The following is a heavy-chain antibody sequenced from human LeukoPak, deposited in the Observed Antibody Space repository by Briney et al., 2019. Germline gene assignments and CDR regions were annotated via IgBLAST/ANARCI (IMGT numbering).Heavy chain of an antibody. Sequence: GESLKISCKGSGYTFTSYWIGWVRQMPGKGLEWMGIIYPGDSDTRYSPSFQGQVTVSADKSISSAYPQWSSLKASDTAMYYCAGHRDYVPDIWGQGTMVTVSS. D-gene: IGHD3-16*01. CDR3: AGHRDYVPDI. CDR2: IYPGDSDT. V-gene: IGHV5-51*01. CDR1: GYTFTSYW. J-gene: IGHJ3*02.